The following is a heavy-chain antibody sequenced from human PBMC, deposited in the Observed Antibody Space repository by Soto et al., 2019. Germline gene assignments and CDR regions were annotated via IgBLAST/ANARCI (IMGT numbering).Heavy chain of an antibody. CDR3: ARGVAVADNNWFDP. J-gene: IGHJ5*02. D-gene: IGHD6-19*01. Sequence: QVQLVESGGGVVQPGRSLRLSCAASGFTFSSYGMHWVRQAPGKGLEWVAVIWYDGSNKYYADSVKGRFTISRDNSKNTLYLQMNSLRAEDTAVYYCARGVAVADNNWFDPWGQGTLVTVSS. CDR2: IWYDGSNK. V-gene: IGHV3-33*01. CDR1: GFTFSSYG.